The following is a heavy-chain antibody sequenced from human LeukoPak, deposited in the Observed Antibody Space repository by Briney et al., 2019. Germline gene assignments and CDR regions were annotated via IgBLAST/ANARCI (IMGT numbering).Heavy chain of an antibody. J-gene: IGHJ6*02. CDR3: ARDLWFAASSPYGMDV. CDR1: GYTFTNYG. Sequence: GASVKVSCKASGYTFTNYGISWVRQAPGQGLEWMGWISADNANTFYAQKVQGRLTMTTDTSTSIAYMELRSLRSDDTAVYYCARDLWFAASSPYGMDVWGQGTTVTVSS. CDR2: ISADNANT. D-gene: IGHD2-21*01. V-gene: IGHV1-18*01.